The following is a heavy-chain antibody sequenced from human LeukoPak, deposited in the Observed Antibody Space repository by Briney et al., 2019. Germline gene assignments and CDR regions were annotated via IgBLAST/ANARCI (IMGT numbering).Heavy chain of an antibody. CDR2: ISGSGGST. Sequence: GGSLRLSCAASGFTFSSYAMTWVRQAPGKGLEWVSAISGSGGSTYYADSVKGRFTISRDNSKNTLYLQMNSLRAEDTAVYYCAKAANYYDSSGYPYYYYMDVWGKGTTVTVSS. D-gene: IGHD3-22*01. J-gene: IGHJ6*03. CDR3: AKAANYYDSSGYPYYYYMDV. CDR1: GFTFSSYA. V-gene: IGHV3-23*01.